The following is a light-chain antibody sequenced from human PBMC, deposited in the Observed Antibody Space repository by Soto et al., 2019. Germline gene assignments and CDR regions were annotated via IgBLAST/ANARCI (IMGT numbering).Light chain of an antibody. V-gene: IGKV4-1*01. Sequence: IVLTQSPDSLAVSLGERATINCRSSQSVLYSSNNKNYLAWYQQKPGQSPKLLIYWASTRESGVPERFSGSGSGTDFTLTISSLQAEDVAVYYCQQYYSTAAWTFGQGTKVEIK. CDR2: WAS. J-gene: IGKJ1*01. CDR3: QQYYSTAAWT. CDR1: QSVLYSSNNKNY.